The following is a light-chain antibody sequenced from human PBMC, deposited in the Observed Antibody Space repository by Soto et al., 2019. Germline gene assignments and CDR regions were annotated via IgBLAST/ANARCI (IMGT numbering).Light chain of an antibody. V-gene: IGKV3-15*01. CDR1: QSISSN. Sequence: EIVMTQSPATLSVSPGERATLSCRASQSISSNLAWYQQKLGQAPRLIIYRASTRATGIPARFSGSGSGTEFTLTISSLQSEDFALYYCHQYENWPQTFGQGTKVEI. J-gene: IGKJ1*01. CDR3: HQYENWPQT. CDR2: RAS.